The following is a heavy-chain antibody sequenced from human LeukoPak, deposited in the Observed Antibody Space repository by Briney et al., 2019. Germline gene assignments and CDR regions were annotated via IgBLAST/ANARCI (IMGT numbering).Heavy chain of an antibody. J-gene: IGHJ6*02. CDR2: ISYDGRNK. V-gene: IGHV3-30*04. CDR3: ATVSSSSPLRPMDV. D-gene: IGHD2-2*01. Sequence: GGSLRLSCAASGFTFSSYAMHWVRQAPGKGLEWLAVISYDGRNKYYADSVKGRFTISRDNYKNTLYPQMNSLRAEDTAVYYCATVSSSSPLRPMDVWGQGTTVTVSS. CDR1: GFTFSSYA.